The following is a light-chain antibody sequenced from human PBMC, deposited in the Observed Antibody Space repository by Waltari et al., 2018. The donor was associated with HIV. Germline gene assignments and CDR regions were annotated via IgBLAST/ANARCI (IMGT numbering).Light chain of an antibody. CDR1: NSNIGNNF. Sequence: QSVLTQPPSASRSPGQRVLMSCSGTNSNIGNNFSSWFQQVPGGAPKLVIYRYDQRPSGVPDRVSAAKSGSSASLAITGLQSDDEAAYYCASWDDKLSHWVFGGGTKLTV. CDR2: RYD. J-gene: IGLJ3*02. CDR3: ASWDDKLSHWV. V-gene: IGLV1-47*01.